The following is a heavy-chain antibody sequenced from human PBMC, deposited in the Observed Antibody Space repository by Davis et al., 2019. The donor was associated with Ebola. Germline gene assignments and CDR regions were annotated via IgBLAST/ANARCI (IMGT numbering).Heavy chain of an antibody. CDR3: AREMGIAVS. Sequence: GGSLRLSCAASGFTFSGSAMHWVRQAPGKGLEWVAVISYDGSNKYYADSVKGRFTISRDNSKNTLYLQMNSLRAEDTAVYYCAREMGIAVSWGQGTLVTVSS. CDR1: GFTFSGSA. V-gene: IGHV3-30*04. J-gene: IGHJ4*02. CDR2: ISYDGSNK. D-gene: IGHD6-19*01.